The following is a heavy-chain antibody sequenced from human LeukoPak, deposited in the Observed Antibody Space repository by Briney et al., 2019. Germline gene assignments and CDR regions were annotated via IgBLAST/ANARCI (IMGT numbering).Heavy chain of an antibody. CDR1: GFTFSNSA. CDR3: ARDRYDILTGDLEYYFDY. Sequence: GGSLRLSCAASGFTFSNSAMNWVRQAPGKGLEWVSSISSSSSYIYYADSVKGRFTISRDNAKNSLYLQMNSLRAEDTAVYYCARDRYDILTGDLEYYFDYWGQGTLVTVSS. CDR2: ISSSSSYI. D-gene: IGHD3-9*01. J-gene: IGHJ4*02. V-gene: IGHV3-21*01.